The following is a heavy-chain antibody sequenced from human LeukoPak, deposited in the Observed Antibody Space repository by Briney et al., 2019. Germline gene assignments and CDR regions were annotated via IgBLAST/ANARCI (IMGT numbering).Heavy chain of an antibody. CDR1: GGSIISYY. CDR3: ARLMGGYCSSTSCQFDY. CDR2: IYYSGST. Sequence: SETLSLPCTVSGGSIISYYWSWIRQPPGKGLEWIGYIYYSGSTNYNPSLKSRVTISVDTSKNQFSLKLSSVTAADTAVYYCARLMGGYCSSTSCQFDYWGQGTLVTVSS. V-gene: IGHV4-59*01. J-gene: IGHJ4*02. D-gene: IGHD2-2*01.